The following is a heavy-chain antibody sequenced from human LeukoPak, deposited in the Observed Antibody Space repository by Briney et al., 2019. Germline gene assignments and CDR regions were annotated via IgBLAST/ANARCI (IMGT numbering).Heavy chain of an antibody. Sequence: SETLSLTCTVSGGSISSYYWSWIRQPPGKGLEWIGYIYYSGSTNYNPSLKSRVTISVDTSKNQFSLKLSSVTAADTAVYYCARTAYYDFWSGWGAFDIWGQGTMVTVSS. CDR1: GGSISSYY. J-gene: IGHJ3*02. CDR3: ARTAYYDFWSGWGAFDI. CDR2: IYYSGST. V-gene: IGHV4-59*01. D-gene: IGHD3-3*01.